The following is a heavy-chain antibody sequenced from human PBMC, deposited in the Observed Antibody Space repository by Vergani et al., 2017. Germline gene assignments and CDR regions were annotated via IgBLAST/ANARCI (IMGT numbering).Heavy chain of an antibody. CDR2: TYSGCST. CDR1: VFTVSSNY. Sequence: EVQLVETGGGLIQPGGSLRLSCAASVFTVSSNYMSWVRQAPGKGLEWGSVTYSGCSTYYADSVKGPFTLSRDNSKNTLYLQMNSLRAEDTAVYYCARDLQYDLWSGSKGYWGQGTLVTVSS. CDR3: ARDLQYDLWSGSKGY. V-gene: IGHV3-53*02. J-gene: IGHJ4*02. D-gene: IGHD3-3*01.